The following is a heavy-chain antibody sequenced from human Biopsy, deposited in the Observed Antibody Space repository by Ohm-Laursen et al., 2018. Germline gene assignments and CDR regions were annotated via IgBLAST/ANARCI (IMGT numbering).Heavy chain of an antibody. Sequence: SVKVSCNASGGTFSSYAISWVRQAPGQGPEWMGAIIPIFETIDYAPKFQDRVTITAEESTRTAYRELSSLKSEDTAVYYSARRYCSSTSCSPPFYSWFDPWGQGTLVTVSS. CDR3: ARRYCSSTSCSPPFYSWFDP. J-gene: IGHJ5*02. CDR1: GGTFSSYA. D-gene: IGHD2-2*01. V-gene: IGHV1-69*13. CDR2: IIPIFETI.